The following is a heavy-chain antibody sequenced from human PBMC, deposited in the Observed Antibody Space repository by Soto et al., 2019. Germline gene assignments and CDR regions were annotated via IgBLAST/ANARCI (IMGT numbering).Heavy chain of an antibody. V-gene: IGHV3-23*01. CDR3: AKKGLGSLATYWSTGDCNSAFEI. J-gene: IGHJ3*02. Sequence: EVQLLESGGGLVQPGGSLRLSCAASGFTFGNYAMIWVRQAPGKGLEWVSTISGGGDGTYYADYVRGRFTISRKNSSNTVYLQMTSLSAEDTAVYYCAKKGLGSLATYWSTGDCNSAFEIWGQGTMVTVSS. CDR2: ISGGGDGT. CDR1: GFTFGNYA. D-gene: IGHD2-21*02.